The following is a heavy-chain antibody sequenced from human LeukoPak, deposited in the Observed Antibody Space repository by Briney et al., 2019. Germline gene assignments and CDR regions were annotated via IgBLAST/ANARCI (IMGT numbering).Heavy chain of an antibody. J-gene: IGHJ5*02. V-gene: IGHV4-59*12. CDR1: GGSISSYY. Sequence: SETLSLTCTVSGGSISSYYWSWIRQPPGKGLEWIGYIYHSGSTYYNPSLKSRVTISVDRSKNQFSLKLSSVTAADTAVYYCASSYYGSGSFDPWGQGTLVTVSS. CDR2: IYHSGST. CDR3: ASSYYGSGSFDP. D-gene: IGHD3-10*01.